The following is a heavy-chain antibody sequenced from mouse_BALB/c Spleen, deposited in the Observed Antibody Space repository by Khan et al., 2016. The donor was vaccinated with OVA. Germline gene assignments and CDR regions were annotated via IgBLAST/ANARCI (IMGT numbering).Heavy chain of an antibody. CDR1: GYSFTGYY. Sequence: EVQLQQSGPDLVKPGASVKMSCKASGYSFTGYYMNWVKQSHGKSLECIGRVNPNTGNTNYNQKFRGKAILIVDTSSSTAYMELRSLTSEESAVYYCARGYDCFAYWGQGTLVTVSA. CDR2: VNPNTGNT. V-gene: IGHV1-26*01. J-gene: IGHJ3*01. CDR3: ARGYDCFAY. D-gene: IGHD2-14*01.